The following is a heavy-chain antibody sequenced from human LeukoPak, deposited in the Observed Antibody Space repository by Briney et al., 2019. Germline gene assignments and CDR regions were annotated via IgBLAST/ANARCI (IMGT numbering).Heavy chain of an antibody. CDR3: ARDLEDYDILTGYYY. Sequence: ASVKVSCKASGYTFTSYGISWVRQAPGQGVEWMGWISAYNGNTNYAQKLQGRVTMTTDTSTSTAYMELRSLRSDDTAVYYCARDLEDYDILTGYYYWGQGTLVTVSS. D-gene: IGHD3-9*01. CDR2: ISAYNGNT. J-gene: IGHJ4*02. CDR1: GYTFTSYG. V-gene: IGHV1-18*04.